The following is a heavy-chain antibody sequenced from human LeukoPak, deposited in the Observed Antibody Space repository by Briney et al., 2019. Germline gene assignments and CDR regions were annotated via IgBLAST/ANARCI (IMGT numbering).Heavy chain of an antibody. CDR1: GGSFSGYY. J-gene: IGHJ4*02. Sequence: SETLSLTCAVYGGSFSGYYWSWIRQPPGKGLEWIGEINHSGSTYYNPSLKSRVTISVDTSKNQFSLKLSSVTAADTAVYYCARQGCSSTSCYLAIGTVGYFDYWGQGTLVTVSS. D-gene: IGHD2-2*01. CDR3: ARQGCSSTSCYLAIGTVGYFDY. CDR2: INHSGST. V-gene: IGHV4-34*01.